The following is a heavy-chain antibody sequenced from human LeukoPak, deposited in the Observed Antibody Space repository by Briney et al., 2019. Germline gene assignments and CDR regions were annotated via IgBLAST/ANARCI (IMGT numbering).Heavy chain of an antibody. CDR3: AGGSARSCYSD. CDR1: GGSIGSSAYY. J-gene: IGHJ4*02. V-gene: IGHV4-39*02. D-gene: IGHD2-15*01. CDR2: IYHAGNT. Sequence: SQTLSLTCSVSGGSIGSSAYYSGWVRQSPGKGLGYIGNIYHAGNTRSNPSLNHRDSISQGTSTNSFSLRLHSVTGADMALHECAGGSARSCYSDWGQGALVTVSS.